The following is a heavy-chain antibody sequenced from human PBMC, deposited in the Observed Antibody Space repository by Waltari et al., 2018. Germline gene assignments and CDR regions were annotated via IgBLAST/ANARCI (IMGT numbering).Heavy chain of an antibody. V-gene: IGHV4-38-2*02. CDR3: VRDRPTGEVDQ. J-gene: IGHJ4*02. D-gene: IGHD7-27*01. CDR2: IYYSGTT. CDR1: GYSVTGGFY. Sequence: QVQLQESGPGLVKPSETLSLTCSVSGYSVTGGFYWGWIRQAPGKGLVWIANIYYSGTTYYNPSLRSRVTISVDTSKNQFSLKLTSLTAADTAVYYCVRDRPTGEVDQWGPGTLVTVSS.